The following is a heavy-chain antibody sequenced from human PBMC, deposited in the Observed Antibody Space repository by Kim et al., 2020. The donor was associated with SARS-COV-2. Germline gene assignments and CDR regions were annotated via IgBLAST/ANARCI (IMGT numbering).Heavy chain of an antibody. CDR3: ARDQNGMYYDILTGYYDY. V-gene: IGHV3-30*01. J-gene: IGHJ4*02. Sequence: KCRFTISRDNSKNTLYLQMNSLRAEDTAVYYCARDQNGMYYDILTGYYDYWGQGTLVTVSS. D-gene: IGHD3-9*01.